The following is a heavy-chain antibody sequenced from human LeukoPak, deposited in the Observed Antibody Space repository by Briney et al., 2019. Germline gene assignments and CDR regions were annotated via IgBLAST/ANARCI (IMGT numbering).Heavy chain of an antibody. D-gene: IGHD5-24*01. J-gene: IGHJ4*02. CDR3: AKENGYNYYFDY. CDR2: ISGSGGST. V-gene: IGHV3-23*01. CDR1: GFTFSTYA. Sequence: GGSLRLSCAASGFTFSTYAMSWVRQAPGKGLEWVSAISGSGGSTNYADSVKGRFTISRDNSKNTLYLQMNSLRAEDTAVYYCAKENGYNYYFDYWGQGTLVTVSS.